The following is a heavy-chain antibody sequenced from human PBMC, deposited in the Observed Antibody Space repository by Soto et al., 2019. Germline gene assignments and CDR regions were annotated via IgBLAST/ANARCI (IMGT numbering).Heavy chain of an antibody. V-gene: IGHV4-59*01. CDR3: AREKRGDYAFVY. D-gene: IGHD4-17*01. Sequence: SETLSLTCTVSGGSISSYYWSWIRQPPGKGLEWIGYIYYSGSTNYNPSLKSRVTISVDTSKNQFSLKLSSVTAADTAVYYCAREKRGDYAFVYWGQGTLVTVSS. CDR2: IYYSGST. CDR1: GGSISSYY. J-gene: IGHJ4*02.